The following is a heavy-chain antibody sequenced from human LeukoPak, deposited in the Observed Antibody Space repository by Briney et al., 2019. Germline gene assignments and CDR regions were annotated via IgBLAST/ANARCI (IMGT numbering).Heavy chain of an antibody. CDR1: GYTFASYG. Sequence: ASVKVSCKASGYTFASYGISWVRQAPGQGLEWMGWISAYNGNTNYAQKLQGRVTMTTDTSTSTAYMELRSLRSDDTAVYYCARDRAKRFGELLFFAFDIWGQGTMVTVSS. D-gene: IGHD3-10*01. V-gene: IGHV1-18*04. CDR2: ISAYNGNT. J-gene: IGHJ3*02. CDR3: ARDRAKRFGELLFFAFDI.